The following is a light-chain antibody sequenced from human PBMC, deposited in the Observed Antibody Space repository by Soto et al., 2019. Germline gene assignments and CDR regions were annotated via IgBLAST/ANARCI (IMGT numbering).Light chain of an antibody. Sequence: DIVMTQSPLSLPVTPGEPASISCRSSQSLLHSNGYNYLDWYLQKPGQSPQLLIYLGSNRASGVPDRFNGSGSGKYFTLKISRVEAVDVGVYYCIQALQTPRTFGQGTKVEIK. CDR1: QSLLHSNGYNY. J-gene: IGKJ1*01. V-gene: IGKV2-28*01. CDR3: IQALQTPRT. CDR2: LGS.